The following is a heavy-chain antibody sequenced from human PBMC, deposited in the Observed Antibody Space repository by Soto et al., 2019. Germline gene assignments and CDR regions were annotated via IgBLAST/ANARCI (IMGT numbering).Heavy chain of an antibody. CDR3: ARGIKYGAYSRWFDP. Sequence: QVQLVQSGAEVKKPGASVKVSCKASGYTFTSYDINWVRQATGQGLEYLGWMNPNSGNTAYVQKFQGRVTMTWDTSITTAYMELSSLRYEETAVYFCARGIKYGAYSRWFDPWGQGTLVTVSS. D-gene: IGHD4-17*01. CDR1: GYTFTSYD. J-gene: IGHJ5*02. CDR2: MNPNSGNT. V-gene: IGHV1-8*01.